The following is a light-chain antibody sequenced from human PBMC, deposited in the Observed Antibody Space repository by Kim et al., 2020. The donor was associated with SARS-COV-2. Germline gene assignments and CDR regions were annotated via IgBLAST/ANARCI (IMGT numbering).Light chain of an antibody. J-gene: IGKJ1*01. V-gene: IGKV3-15*01. CDR1: KRVNDN. CDR3: QQYDEWLWT. Sequence: VSPGERVTLSCRSTKRVNDNLAWYQQKPGQPPRLLVYGGSVTPTYIPARFSGSGSKTEYTLTVTSLQSEDFAIYYCQQYDEWLWTFGQGTKVDIK. CDR2: GGS.